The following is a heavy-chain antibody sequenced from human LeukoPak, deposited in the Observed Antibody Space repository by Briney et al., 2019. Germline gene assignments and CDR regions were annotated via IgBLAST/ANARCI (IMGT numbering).Heavy chain of an antibody. J-gene: IGHJ4*02. V-gene: IGHV3-21*01. CDR2: IGRSRNDK. CDR3: VRGDSREL. CDR1: GFTFNTFT. D-gene: IGHD3-22*01. Sequence: GGSLTLFCAASGFTFNTFTMNWLRQAPGKGLEWVSSIGRSRNDKYYADSVRGRFTISRDNAKNSLYVQMSSLRAEDTAVYYCVRGDSRELWGQGTLVTVSS.